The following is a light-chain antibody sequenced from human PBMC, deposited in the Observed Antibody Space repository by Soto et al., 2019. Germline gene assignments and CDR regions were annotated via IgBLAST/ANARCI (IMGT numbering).Light chain of an antibody. J-gene: IGKJ1*01. CDR3: HQYGTSPQT. V-gene: IGKV3-20*01. Sequence: EIVLPPSPDTLSLSPGETATHSCRASKSVCNNFLAWYQQKPGQAPTLLIYDASSRASGLPDRFSGSGSETDFTLTVSRLELEDFAVYFCHQYGTSPQTFGQGTKVEI. CDR2: DAS. CDR1: KSVCNNF.